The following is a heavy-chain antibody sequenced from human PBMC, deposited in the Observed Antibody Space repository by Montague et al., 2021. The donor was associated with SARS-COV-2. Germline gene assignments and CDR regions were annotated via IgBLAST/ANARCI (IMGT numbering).Heavy chain of an antibody. CDR1: GFTFSSTA. CDR2: SSSSNSTI. Sequence: SLRLSCAASGFTFSSTAMICCLHDPREGLQWWFAFSSSSNSTIYDAYSVKGRFTVSRDNAKNSLFLQMNNLRDEDTAVYYCAEQTIHGFFDSWGQGTLVTVSS. D-gene: IGHD3-3*01. V-gene: IGHV3-48*03. CDR3: AEQTIHGFFDS. J-gene: IGHJ4*02.